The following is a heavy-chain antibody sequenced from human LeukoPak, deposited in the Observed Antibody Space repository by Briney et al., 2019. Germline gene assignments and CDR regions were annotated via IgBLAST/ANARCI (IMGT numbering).Heavy chain of an antibody. CDR3: ARGDSGYDYGFDN. J-gene: IGHJ4*02. D-gene: IGHD5-12*01. CDR1: GGTFSSHA. CDR2: IVPIFGTT. Sequence: SVKVSCKASGGTFSSHAISWVRQAPGQGLEWVGGIVPIFGTTNYAQKFQGRVTITTDESTSTGYVELRSLRSDDTAVYYCARGDSGYDYGFDNWGQGTLVTVSS. V-gene: IGHV1-69*05.